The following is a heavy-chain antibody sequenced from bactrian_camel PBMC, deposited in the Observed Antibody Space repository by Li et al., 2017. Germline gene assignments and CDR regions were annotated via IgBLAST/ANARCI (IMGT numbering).Heavy chain of an antibody. CDR3: AADLLLMRPLEASEYKY. V-gene: IGHV3S40*01. J-gene: IGHJ4*01. Sequence: DVQLVESGGGSVQAGGSVRLSCVTSGGTEDGFYVAWIRQAPGKGREGVASIYTGTDRTYYADSVKGRFAIWQDNAKATVYLEINYLRPEDTAMYYCAADLLLMRPLEASEYKYWGQGTQVTVS. CDR2: IYTGTDRT. D-gene: IGHD8*01. CDR1: GGTEDGFY.